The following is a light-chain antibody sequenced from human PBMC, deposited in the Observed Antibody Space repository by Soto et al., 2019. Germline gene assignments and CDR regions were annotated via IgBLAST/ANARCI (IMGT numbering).Light chain of an antibody. CDR2: ATS. Sequence: DIQMTQSPSSLSASVGDRVTISCRASQSISSYFNWYQQKPGKVPKLLIYATSSLQSGVPSRFSGSGSGTDFTLTISNLQPEDYATYYCQRSYYSWTLGHGTNVDIK. J-gene: IGKJ1*01. V-gene: IGKV1-39*01. CDR3: QRSYYSWT. CDR1: QSISSY.